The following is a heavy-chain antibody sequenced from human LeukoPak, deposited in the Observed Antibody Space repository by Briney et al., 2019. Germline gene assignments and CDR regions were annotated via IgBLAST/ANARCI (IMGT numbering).Heavy chain of an antibody. V-gene: IGHV3-48*02. CDR3: ARRAAGRPGADYFQH. Sequence: GGSLRLSCAASGFTFSDYSMNWVRQAVWKGLEWVSYISASSSSIYYADSVKGRFTISRDNAKNSLYLQMNSLRDEDTAVYYCARRAAGRPGADYFQHWGQGILVTVSS. D-gene: IGHD3-10*01. CDR1: GFTFSDYS. J-gene: IGHJ1*01. CDR2: ISASSSSI.